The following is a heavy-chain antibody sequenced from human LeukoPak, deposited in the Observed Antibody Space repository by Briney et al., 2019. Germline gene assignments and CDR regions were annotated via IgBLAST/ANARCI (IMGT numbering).Heavy chain of an antibody. CDR3: ARDSYYYGSGSYYN. V-gene: IGHV4-61*02. Sequence: SETLSLTCTVSSGSIRSSSYYWSWIRQPAGKGLEWIGRIYTSGSTNYNPSLKSRVTISVDTSKNQFSLKLSSVTAADTAVYYCARDSYYYGSGSYYNWGQGTLVTVSS. CDR2: IYTSGST. D-gene: IGHD3-10*01. CDR1: SGSIRSSSYY. J-gene: IGHJ4*02.